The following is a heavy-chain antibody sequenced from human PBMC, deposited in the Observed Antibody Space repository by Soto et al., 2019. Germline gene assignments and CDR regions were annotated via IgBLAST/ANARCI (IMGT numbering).Heavy chain of an antibody. Sequence: HPGGSLRLSCAASGFTFDDYAMHWVRQAPGKGLEWVSGISWNSGSIGYADSVKGRFTISRDNAKNSLYLQMNSLRAEDTALYYCAKDSGLGDAFDIWGQGTMVTVSS. D-gene: IGHD3-9*01. J-gene: IGHJ3*02. CDR1: GFTFDDYA. V-gene: IGHV3-9*01. CDR3: AKDSGLGDAFDI. CDR2: ISWNSGSI.